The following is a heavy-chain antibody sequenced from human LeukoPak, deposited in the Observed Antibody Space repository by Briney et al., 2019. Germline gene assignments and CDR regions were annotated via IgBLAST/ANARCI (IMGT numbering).Heavy chain of an antibody. D-gene: IGHD3-9*01. V-gene: IGHV1-2*04. CDR3: ARGGVLRYFDWLHNLDY. CDR1: GYTFTGYY. CDR2: INPNSGGT. Sequence: ASVKVSCKASGYTFTGYYMHWVRQAPGQGLEWMGWINPNSGGTNYAQKFQGWVTMTRDTSISTAYMELSRLRSDDTAVYYCARGGVLRYFDWLHNLDYWGQGTLVTVSS. J-gene: IGHJ4*02.